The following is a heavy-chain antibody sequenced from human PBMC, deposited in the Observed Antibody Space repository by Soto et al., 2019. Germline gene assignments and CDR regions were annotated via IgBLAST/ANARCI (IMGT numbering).Heavy chain of an antibody. Sequence: KPSETLSLTCTVSGDSIRSYYWSWIRQPPGKGLEWIGYIYDSGSTNYNPSLKSRVTISVDTSKSQFSLKLSSVTAADTAVYYCAKDRAYYESSDLYFDYWGQGTLVTVSS. J-gene: IGHJ4*02. D-gene: IGHD3-22*01. CDR2: IYDSGST. CDR3: AKDRAYYESSDLYFDY. V-gene: IGHV4-59*01. CDR1: GDSIRSYY.